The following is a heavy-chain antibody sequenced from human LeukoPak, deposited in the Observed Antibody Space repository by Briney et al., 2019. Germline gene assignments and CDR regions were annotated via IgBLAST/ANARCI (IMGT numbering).Heavy chain of an antibody. D-gene: IGHD2-2*01. J-gene: IGHJ5*02. CDR1: GGTFSSYA. CDR2: IIPIFGTA. V-gene: IGHV1-69*13. CDR3: ARGGQYQLLSGWFDP. Sequence: SVKVSCKASGGTFSSYAISWVRQAPGQGLEWMGGIIPIFGTANYAQKFQGRVTITADESTSTAYMELSSLRSEDTAVYYCARGGQYQLLSGWFDPWGQGTLVAVSS.